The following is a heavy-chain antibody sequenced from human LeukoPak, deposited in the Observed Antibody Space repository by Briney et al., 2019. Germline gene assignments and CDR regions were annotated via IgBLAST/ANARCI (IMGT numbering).Heavy chain of an antibody. CDR1: GFTFSSYE. Sequence: SGGSLRLSCAASGFTFSSYEMNWVRQAPGKGLEWVSYISSSGSTIYYADSVKGRFTISRDNAKNSLYLQMNNLRAEDTAVYYCARGPPMIVVVITPGVYFDYWGQGTLVTVSS. J-gene: IGHJ4*02. CDR3: ARGPPMIVVVITPGVYFDY. V-gene: IGHV3-48*03. D-gene: IGHD3-22*01. CDR2: ISSSGSTI.